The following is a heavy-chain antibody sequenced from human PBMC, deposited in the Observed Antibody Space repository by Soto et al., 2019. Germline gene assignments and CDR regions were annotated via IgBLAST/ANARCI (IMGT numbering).Heavy chain of an antibody. CDR3: ARDSEFGVVINYYYYYGMDV. J-gene: IGHJ6*02. V-gene: IGHV3-21*01. CDR1: GFTFSSYS. CDR2: ISSSSSYI. Sequence: GGSLRLSXAASGFTFSSYSMNWVRQAPGKGLEWVSSISSSSSYIYYADSVKGRFTISRDNAKNSLYLQMNSLRAEDTAVYYCARDSEFGVVINYYYYYGMDVWGQGTTVTVSS. D-gene: IGHD3-3*01.